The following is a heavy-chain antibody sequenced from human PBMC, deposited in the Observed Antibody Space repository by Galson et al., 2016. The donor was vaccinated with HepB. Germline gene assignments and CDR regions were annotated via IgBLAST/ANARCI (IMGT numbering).Heavy chain of an antibody. J-gene: IGHJ4*02. V-gene: IGHV3-30*04. CDR1: GFRFSDYP. D-gene: IGHD6-25*01. Sequence: SLRLSCAASGFRFSDYPMHWIRQAPGQAPGEGLEWVAVTSEDESQKYVADSVKGRFTISRDNPRSILYLQMNRLRREDTAIYYCARSLSSAWHTFDSWGQGTLVPVSS. CDR3: ARSLSSAWHTFDS. CDR2: TSEDESQK.